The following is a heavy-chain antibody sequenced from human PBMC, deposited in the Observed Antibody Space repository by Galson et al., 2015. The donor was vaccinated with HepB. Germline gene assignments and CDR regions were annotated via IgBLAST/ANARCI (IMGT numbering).Heavy chain of an antibody. Sequence: QSGAEVKKPGESLKISCKTSGYSFGSYWIVWVRQMPGKGLEWMGIIYPTDSDTRYSPSFQGQVTISVDKSISTAYLQWSSLRASDTAMYYCARQGLSSPSSLDYWGQGTLVTVSS. CDR1: GYSFGSYW. J-gene: IGHJ4*02. CDR3: ARQGLSSPSSLDY. V-gene: IGHV5-51*01. D-gene: IGHD6-6*01. CDR2: IYPTDSDT.